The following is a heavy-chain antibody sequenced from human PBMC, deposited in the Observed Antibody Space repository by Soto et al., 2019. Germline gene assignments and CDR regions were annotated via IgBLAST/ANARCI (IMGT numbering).Heavy chain of an antibody. CDR2: IYHSGST. J-gene: IGHJ4*02. CDR1: GGSISSNY. V-gene: IGHV4-59*01. Sequence: SETLSLTCSVSGGSISSNYWTWIRQPPGKGLEWIGYIYHSGSTNYNPSLYSRVTISVDPSKNQFSLKLRSVTAADTAVYYCVREYYDILTGYSTFDYWVQGTLVTVSS. D-gene: IGHD3-9*01. CDR3: VREYYDILTGYSTFDY.